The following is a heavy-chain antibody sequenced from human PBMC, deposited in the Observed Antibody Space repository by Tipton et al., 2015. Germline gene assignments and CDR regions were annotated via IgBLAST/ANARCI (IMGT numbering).Heavy chain of an antibody. CDR2: ISHSGST. CDR3: ARDLEHGMDV. J-gene: IGHJ6*02. Sequence: TLSLTCTVSGGSMSDYYWNWIRQSPGKGLEWIGSISHSGSTYYNPSLKSRVTMSRDTSKNQFSLTLNSVAAADTAVYYCARDLEHGMDVWGHGTTVTVSS. CDR1: GGSMSDYY. D-gene: IGHD5-24*01. V-gene: IGHV4-59*01.